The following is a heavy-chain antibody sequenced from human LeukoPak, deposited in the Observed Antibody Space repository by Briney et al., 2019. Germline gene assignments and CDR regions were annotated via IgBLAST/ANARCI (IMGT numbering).Heavy chain of an antibody. CDR2: ISDSGGNT. V-gene: IGHV3-23*01. CDR3: ARDILTKQAYSGYDN. CDR1: GFTFSNYA. J-gene: IGHJ4*02. Sequence: TGGSLRLSCAATGFTFSNYAMSWVRQAPAKGLEWVSSISDSGGNTYYADSVKGRFTISRDNSKNSLYLQMNSLRDEDTAVYYCARDILTKQAYSGYDNWGQGTLVTVSS. D-gene: IGHD5-12*01.